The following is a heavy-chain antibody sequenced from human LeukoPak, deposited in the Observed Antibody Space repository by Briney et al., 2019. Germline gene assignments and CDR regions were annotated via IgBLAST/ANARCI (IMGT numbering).Heavy chain of an antibody. CDR1: GFTFSTSW. D-gene: IGHD5-18*01. Sequence: GGSLRLSCAASGFTFSTSWMHWVRQAPGKGLEWVAVISYDGSNKYYADSVKGRFTISRDNSKNTLYLQMNSLRAEDTAVYYCARAWRIQLWSSIDYWGQGTLVTVSS. V-gene: IGHV3-30*03. CDR3: ARAWRIQLWSSIDY. J-gene: IGHJ4*02. CDR2: ISYDGSNK.